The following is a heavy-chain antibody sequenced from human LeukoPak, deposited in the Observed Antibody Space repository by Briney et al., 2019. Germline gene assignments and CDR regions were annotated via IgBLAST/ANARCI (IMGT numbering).Heavy chain of an antibody. CDR1: GYTFTSYD. J-gene: IGHJ4*02. CDR3: ARDNREYCSSTSCYIALDY. D-gene: IGHD2-2*02. V-gene: IGHV1-69*13. Sequence: SVKVSCKASGYTFTSYDINWVRQAPGQGLEWMGGIIPIFGTANYAQKFQGRVTITADESTSTAYMELSSLRSEDTAVYYCARDNREYCSSTSCYIALDYWGQGTLVTVSS. CDR2: IIPIFGTA.